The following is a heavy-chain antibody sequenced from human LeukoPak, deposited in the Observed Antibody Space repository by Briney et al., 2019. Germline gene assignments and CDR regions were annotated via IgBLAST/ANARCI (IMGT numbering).Heavy chain of an antibody. J-gene: IGHJ4*02. CDR3: ARSPDYGGNLDY. CDR1: GASISSYF. CDR2: IYYSGDT. Sequence: SETLSLTCTVSGASISSYFWNWIRQPPGKGLEWIGYIYYSGDTNYNPSLKSRVTISVDTSKNQFSLRLTSVTAAGTAVYYCARSPDYGGNLDYWGQGTLVTVSS. V-gene: IGHV4-59*01. D-gene: IGHD4-23*01.